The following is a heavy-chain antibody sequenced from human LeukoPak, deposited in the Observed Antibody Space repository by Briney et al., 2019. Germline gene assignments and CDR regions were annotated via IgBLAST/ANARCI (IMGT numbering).Heavy chain of an antibody. V-gene: IGHV3-30*04. Sequence: GGSLRLSCAASGFTFSSYAMHWVRQAPGKGLEWVALIPYDGSNKYYADSVKGRFTVSRDNSKNTLYLQMNSLRAEDTAVYYCAKDDDWGRYKHWGQGTLVTVSS. J-gene: IGHJ1*01. CDR2: IPYDGSNK. CDR1: GFTFSSYA. CDR3: AKDDDWGRYKH. D-gene: IGHD3-16*01.